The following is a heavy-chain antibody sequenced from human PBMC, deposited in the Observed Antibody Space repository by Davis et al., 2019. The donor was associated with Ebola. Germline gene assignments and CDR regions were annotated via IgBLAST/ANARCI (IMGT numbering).Heavy chain of an antibody. Sequence: PGGSLRPSWEASGFTFSSYALSWFRQAPGKGLEWVPAISGSGGSTYYADSVKGRFTISRDNSKNTLYLQMNSLRAEDTAVYYCAKAREGGRELRIIYYYYYGMDVWGQGTTVTVSS. CDR1: GFTFSSYA. D-gene: IGHD1-7*01. CDR2: ISGSGGST. J-gene: IGHJ6*02. V-gene: IGHV3-23*01. CDR3: AKAREGGRELRIIYYYYYGMDV.